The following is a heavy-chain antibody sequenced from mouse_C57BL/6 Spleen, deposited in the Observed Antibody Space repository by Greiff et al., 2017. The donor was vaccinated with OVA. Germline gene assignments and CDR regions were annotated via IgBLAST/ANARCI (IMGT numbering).Heavy chain of an antibody. Sequence: DVQLQESGGDLVKPGGSLKLSCAASGFTFSSYGMSWVRQTPDKRLAWVATISRGGSYTYYPDRVKRRSTISRDNAKNSQNQQMSSLKAEDAAMYYCARHGGEDYCNLFSWFAYWGQGTLVTVSA. V-gene: IGHV5-6*01. D-gene: IGHD2-1*01. CDR2: ISRGGSYT. CDR3: ARHGGEDYCNLFSWFAY. J-gene: IGHJ3*01. CDR1: GFTFSSYG.